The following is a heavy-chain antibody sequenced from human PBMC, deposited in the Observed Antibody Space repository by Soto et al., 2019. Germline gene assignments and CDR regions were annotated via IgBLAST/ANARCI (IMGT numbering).Heavy chain of an antibody. V-gene: IGHV3-74*01. CDR2: ITTDGSTT. CDR3: ARGIYLKYGLDV. Sequence: EVQLVESGGGLVQPGGSLRLSCAASEFTFNNYWMHWVRQVPGKGLEWVSRITTDGSTTNYADSVMGRFTISRDNADNTLYLQMNSLRAEDTAVYYCARGIYLKYGLDVWGKGATVTVSS. CDR1: EFTFNNYW. J-gene: IGHJ6*04. D-gene: IGHD3-16*02.